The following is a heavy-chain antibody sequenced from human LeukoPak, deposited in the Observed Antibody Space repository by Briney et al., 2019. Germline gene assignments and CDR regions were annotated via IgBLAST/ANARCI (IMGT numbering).Heavy chain of an antibody. V-gene: IGHV1-69*10. Sequence: SVNVSCKASGGTFSSYAISWVRQAPGQGLEWMGGIIPILGIANYAQKFQGRVTITADKSTSTAYMELSSLRSEDTAVYYCARTGEGEDYYDSSVNYWGQGTLVTVSS. CDR1: GGTFSSYA. J-gene: IGHJ4*02. CDR3: ARTGEGEDYYDSSVNY. CDR2: IIPILGIA. D-gene: IGHD3-22*01.